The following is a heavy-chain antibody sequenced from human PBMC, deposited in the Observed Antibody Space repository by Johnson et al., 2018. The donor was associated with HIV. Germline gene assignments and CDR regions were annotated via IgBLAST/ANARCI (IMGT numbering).Heavy chain of an antibody. CDR1: GFTFSDYY. D-gene: IGHD2-15*01. CDR3: AKERGSHSGAFDI. CDR2: ISSSGSGSTT. J-gene: IGHJ3*02. V-gene: IGHV3-11*01. Sequence: QVLLVESGGGLVKPGGSLRLSCAASGFTFSDYYMSWIRQAPGTGLEWVSYISSSGSGSTTKYADSVRGRFTISRDNSKNTLYLQMNSLRAEDTAVYYCAKERGSHSGAFDIWGQGTMVTVSS.